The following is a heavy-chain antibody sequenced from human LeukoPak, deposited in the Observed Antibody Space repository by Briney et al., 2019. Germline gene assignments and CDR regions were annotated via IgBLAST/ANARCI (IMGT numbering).Heavy chain of an antibody. CDR2: IKQDGSEK. Sequence: GGSLRLSCAASGFTFSSYAMSWVRQAPGKGLEWVANIKQDGSEKYYVDSVKGRFTISRDNAKNSLYLQVNSLRAEDTAVYYCAGGIAARPIDDYWGQGTLVTVSS. J-gene: IGHJ4*02. V-gene: IGHV3-7*01. D-gene: IGHD6-6*01. CDR3: AGGIAARPIDDY. CDR1: GFTFSSYA.